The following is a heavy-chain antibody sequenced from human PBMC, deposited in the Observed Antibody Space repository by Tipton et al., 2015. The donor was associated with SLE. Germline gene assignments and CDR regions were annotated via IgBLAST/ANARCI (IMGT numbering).Heavy chain of an antibody. CDR2: IKPDGTEK. CDR1: GFAFVTYW. CDR3: ARLVLYYYYNMDV. V-gene: IGHV3-7*01. J-gene: IGHJ6*03. Sequence: SLRLSCAASGFAFVTYWMTWVRQAPGKGLEWVATIKPDGTEKYYVDSVKDRFTISRDNTKNALYLQMNSLKAKDTAVYYCARLVLYYYYNMDVWGKGTTVTVSS. D-gene: IGHD6-13*01.